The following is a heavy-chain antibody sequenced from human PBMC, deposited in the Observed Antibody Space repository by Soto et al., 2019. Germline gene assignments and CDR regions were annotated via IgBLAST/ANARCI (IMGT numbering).Heavy chain of an antibody. Sequence: QVQLVQSGAEVKKPGSSVKVSCKASGGTFSSYAISWVRQAPGQGLEWMGGIIPIFGTANYAQKFQGRVTITADESTSKAYMELSSLRSEDTAVYYCARVTGIAAAGTGRGNYYYYGMDVWGQGTTVTVSS. CDR3: ARVTGIAAAGTGRGNYYYYGMDV. D-gene: IGHD6-13*01. CDR2: IIPIFGTA. V-gene: IGHV1-69*01. J-gene: IGHJ6*02. CDR1: GGTFSSYA.